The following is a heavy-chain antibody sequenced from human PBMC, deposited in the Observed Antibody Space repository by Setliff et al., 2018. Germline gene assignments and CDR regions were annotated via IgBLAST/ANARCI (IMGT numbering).Heavy chain of an antibody. Sequence: GGSLRLSCAASGLTFRTYAMSWVRQAPGKGLEWVSSTTGSGGTRYYADSVKGRFTISRDNAQNSLYLQMNSLRAEDTAVYYCARSYNFWSGPALDVWGKGTTVTVSS. V-gene: IGHV3-23*01. J-gene: IGHJ6*04. CDR3: ARSYNFWSGPALDV. CDR1: GLTFRTYA. D-gene: IGHD3-3*01. CDR2: TTGSGGTR.